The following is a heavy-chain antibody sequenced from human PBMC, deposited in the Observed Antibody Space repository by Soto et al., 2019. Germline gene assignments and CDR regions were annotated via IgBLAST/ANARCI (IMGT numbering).Heavy chain of an antibody. CDR2: SRNRANSYTT. Sequence: EVQLVESGGGLVQPGGSLRLACAASGFTFSDHYMDWVRQAPGKGLEWVGRSRNRANSYTTEYAASVKGRFTVSRDNSKNTLSLQMNSLRTEDTAVYYCAKGGSSYSDPIDDWGQGTLVTVSS. D-gene: IGHD6-6*01. J-gene: IGHJ4*02. CDR1: GFTFSDHY. V-gene: IGHV3-72*01. CDR3: AKGGSSYSDPIDD.